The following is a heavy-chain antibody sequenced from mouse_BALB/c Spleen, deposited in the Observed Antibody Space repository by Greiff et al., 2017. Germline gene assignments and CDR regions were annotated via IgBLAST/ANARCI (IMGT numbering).Heavy chain of an antibody. Sequence: LVESGGGLVKPGGSLKLSCAASGFTFSDYYMYWVRQTPEKRLEWVATISDGGSYTYYPDSVKGRFTISRDNAKNNLYLQMSSLKSEDTAMYYCARDGSYAMDYWGQGTSVTVSS. CDR1: GFTFSDYY. D-gene: IGHD2-2*01. CDR3: ARDGSYAMDY. V-gene: IGHV5-4*02. CDR2: ISDGGSYT. J-gene: IGHJ4*01.